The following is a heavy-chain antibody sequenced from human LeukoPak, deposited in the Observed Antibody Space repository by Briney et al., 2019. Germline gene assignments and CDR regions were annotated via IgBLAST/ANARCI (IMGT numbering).Heavy chain of an antibody. V-gene: IGHV3-30-3*01. Sequence: GGSLRLSCAASGFTFSSYAMHWVRQAPGKGLEWVAVISYDGSNKYYADSVKGRFTISRDNSKNTLYLQMNGLRAEDTAVYYCARDLTPGIAVAGAFDYWGQGTLVTVSS. CDR1: GFTFSSYA. D-gene: IGHD6-13*01. J-gene: IGHJ4*02. CDR2: ISYDGSNK. CDR3: ARDLTPGIAVAGAFDY.